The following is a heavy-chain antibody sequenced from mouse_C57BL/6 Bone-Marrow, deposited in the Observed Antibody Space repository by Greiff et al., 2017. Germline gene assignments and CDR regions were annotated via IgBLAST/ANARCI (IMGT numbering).Heavy chain of an antibody. CDR1: GYAFSSSW. CDR2: IYPGDGDT. Sequence: VKLQQSGPELVKPGASVKISCKASGYAFSSSWMNWVKQRPGKGLEWIGRIYPGDGDTNYNGKFKGKATLTADKSSSTAYMQLSSLTSEDSAVYFCAREDYYAMDYWGQGTSVTVSS. J-gene: IGHJ4*01. CDR3: AREDYYAMDY. V-gene: IGHV1-82*01.